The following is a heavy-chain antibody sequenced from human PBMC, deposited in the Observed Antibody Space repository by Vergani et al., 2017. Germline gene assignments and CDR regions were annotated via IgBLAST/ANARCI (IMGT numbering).Heavy chain of an antibody. D-gene: IGHD1-14*01. V-gene: IGHV3-33*01. CDR2: TWYDGNNK. CDR3: ARDLRLLYNRFDP. J-gene: IGHJ5*02. CDR1: GFTLNTYG. Sequence: QVQILQSGGGVVQPGGSLRLSCTLSGFTLNTYGIHWVRQAPGKGLEWVAVTWYDGNNKQYADSVKGRFTISRDNSKSTMYLQMNSLRDEDTGVYYCARDLRLLYNRFDPWGQGTLVTVSS.